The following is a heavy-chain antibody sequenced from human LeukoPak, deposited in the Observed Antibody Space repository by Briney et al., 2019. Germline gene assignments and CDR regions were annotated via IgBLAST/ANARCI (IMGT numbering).Heavy chain of an antibody. D-gene: IGHD2-2*02. Sequence: PGGSLRLSCAASGFTFSSYGMHWVRQAPGKGLEWVAVIWYDGSNKYYADSVKGRSTISRDNSKNTLYLQMNSLRAEDTAVYYCARHVGGYCSSTSCYTNWFDPWAREPWSPSPQ. CDR2: IWYDGSNK. CDR1: GFTFSSYG. V-gene: IGHV3-33*01. CDR3: ARHVGGYCSSTSCYTNWFDP. J-gene: IGHJ5*02.